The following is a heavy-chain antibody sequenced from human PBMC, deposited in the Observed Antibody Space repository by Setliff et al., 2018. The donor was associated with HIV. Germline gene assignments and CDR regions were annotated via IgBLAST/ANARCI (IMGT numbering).Heavy chain of an antibody. CDR2: ISGSSRSK. Sequence: PGESLKISCEASGFTFSTYSMNWVRQAPGKGLEWVSSISGSSRSKYYADSVKGRITISRDNAKNSLYLQMNSLTAEDTAVYYCARDVSWRVRTYIDYWGQGALVTVSS. V-gene: IGHV3-21*01. J-gene: IGHJ4*02. CDR1: GFTFSTYS. D-gene: IGHD3-3*01. CDR3: ARDVSWRVRTYIDY.